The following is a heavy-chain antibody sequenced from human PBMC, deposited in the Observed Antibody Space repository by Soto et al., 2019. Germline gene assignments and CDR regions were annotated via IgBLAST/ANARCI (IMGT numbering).Heavy chain of an antibody. J-gene: IGHJ3*02. D-gene: IGHD3-10*01. CDR3: ARGSLWFNAFDI. Sequence: SETLSLTCTVSGGSISSGDYYWSWIRQPPGKGLEWIGYIYYSGSTYYNPSLKSRVTISVDTSKNQFSLKLSSVTAADTAVYYCARGSLWFNAFDIWGQGTMVTVSS. CDR1: GGSISSGDYY. CDR2: IYYSGST. V-gene: IGHV4-30-4*01.